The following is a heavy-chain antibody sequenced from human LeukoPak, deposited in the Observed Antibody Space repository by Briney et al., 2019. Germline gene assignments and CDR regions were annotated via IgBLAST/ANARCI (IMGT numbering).Heavy chain of an antibody. J-gene: IGHJ4*02. CDR3: ARVLPVASRDY. CDR2: IKQDGSDK. Sequence: GGSLRLSCAASGFTFSTYWMSWVRQAPGKGLEWVANIKQDGSDKFYVDSVKGRFTISRDNAKNSMYVQMNSLRAEDTAVYYCARVLPVASRDYWGQGTLVTVSS. CDR1: GFTFSTYW. V-gene: IGHV3-7*01. D-gene: IGHD2-2*01.